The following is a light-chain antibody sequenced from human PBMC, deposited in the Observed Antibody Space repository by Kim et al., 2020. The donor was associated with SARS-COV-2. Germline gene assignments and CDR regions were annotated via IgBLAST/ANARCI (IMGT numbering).Light chain of an antibody. CDR2: KDT. CDR3: QSPDSSATWV. J-gene: IGLJ3*02. CDR1: ALPNQY. Sequence: SYELTQPPSVSVSPGQTARITCSGDALPNQYVYWYQQRPGRAPVLIIYKDTERPSGVPERISGSSSGTTATLTISGVQAEDESDYYCQSPDSSATWVFGGGTQPTVL. V-gene: IGLV3-25*03.